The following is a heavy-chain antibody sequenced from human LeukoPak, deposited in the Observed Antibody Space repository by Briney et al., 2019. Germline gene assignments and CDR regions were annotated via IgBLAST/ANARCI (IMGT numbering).Heavy chain of an antibody. D-gene: IGHD5-24*01. CDR2: IKEDGSEK. Sequence: PGGSLRLSCAASGFTFSNYWMIWVRQAQGKGLEWVGNIKEDGSEKRYADSVRGRFTISRDNAQTSIYLQMNRLRAEDTAVYYCARASNPWLQLTWGQGTLVTVSS. V-gene: IGHV3-7*05. CDR3: ARASNPWLQLT. J-gene: IGHJ5*02. CDR1: GFTFSNYW.